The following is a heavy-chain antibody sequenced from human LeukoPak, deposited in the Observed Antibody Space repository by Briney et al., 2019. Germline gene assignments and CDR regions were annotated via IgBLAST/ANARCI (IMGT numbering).Heavy chain of an antibody. J-gene: IGHJ4*02. CDR2: ISYDGRNK. Sequence: GGSLRLSCAASGFIFSSYGMQRVRQAPGKGLEWVAVISYDGRNKFYTDSVKGRFTISRDNSKNTVSLQMNSLRAEDTAVYYCAKELTTVSFFDSWGQGTLVIVSS. V-gene: IGHV3-30*18. CDR3: AKELTTVSFFDS. D-gene: IGHD4-17*01. CDR1: GFIFSSYG.